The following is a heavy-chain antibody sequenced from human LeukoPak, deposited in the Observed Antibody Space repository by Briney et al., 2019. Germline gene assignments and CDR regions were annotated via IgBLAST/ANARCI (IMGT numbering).Heavy chain of an antibody. CDR3: AKDIVAAGKTIDY. V-gene: IGHV3-9*01. Sequence: GGSLRLSCAASGFTFDDYAMHWVRQAPGKGLEWVSGISWNSGSIGYADSVKGRFTISRDNAKNSLYLQMNSLRAEDTALYYCAKDIVAAGKTIDYWGQGTLVTVSS. CDR2: ISWNSGSI. D-gene: IGHD6-13*01. CDR1: GFTFDDYA. J-gene: IGHJ4*02.